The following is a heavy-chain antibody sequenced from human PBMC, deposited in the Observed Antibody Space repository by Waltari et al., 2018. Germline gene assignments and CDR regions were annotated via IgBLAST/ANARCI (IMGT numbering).Heavy chain of an antibody. J-gene: IGHJ6*02. Sequence: QLQLQESGPGLVKPSETLSLPCTVSGGSISSSSYYWGWIRQPPGKGLEWIGSIYYSVSTYYNPSLKSRVTISVDTSKNQFSLKLSSVTAADTAVYYCARDPRMAVAGYYGMDVWGQGTTVTVSS. CDR1: GGSISSSSYY. D-gene: IGHD6-19*01. CDR3: ARDPRMAVAGYYGMDV. V-gene: IGHV4-39*07. CDR2: IYYSVST.